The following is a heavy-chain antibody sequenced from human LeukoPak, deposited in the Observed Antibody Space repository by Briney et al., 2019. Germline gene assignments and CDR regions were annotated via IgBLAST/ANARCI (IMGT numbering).Heavy chain of an antibody. D-gene: IGHD3-3*01. J-gene: IGHJ1*01. V-gene: IGHV4-61*08. CDR3: ARGADFWSGALQH. Sequence: PSETLSLTCTVSGGSVNSGGYYWSWIRQPPGKGLEWIGYIYYSGSTNYNPSLKSRVTISVDTSKNQFSLKLSSVTAADTAVYYCARGADFWSGALQHWGQGTLVTVSS. CDR2: IYYSGST. CDR1: GGSVNSGGYY.